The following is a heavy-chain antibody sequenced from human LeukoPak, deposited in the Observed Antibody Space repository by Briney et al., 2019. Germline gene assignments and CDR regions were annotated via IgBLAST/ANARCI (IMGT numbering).Heavy chain of an antibody. D-gene: IGHD1-26*01. Sequence: SETLSLTCAVYGGSFSGYYWSWIRQPPGKGLEWIGEINHSGSTNYNPSLKSRVTISVDTSKNQFSLKLSSVTAADTAVYYCARVVGATSKMAPFDYWGQGTLVTVSS. J-gene: IGHJ4*02. CDR1: GGSFSGYY. CDR2: INHSGST. CDR3: ARVVGATSKMAPFDY. V-gene: IGHV4-34*01.